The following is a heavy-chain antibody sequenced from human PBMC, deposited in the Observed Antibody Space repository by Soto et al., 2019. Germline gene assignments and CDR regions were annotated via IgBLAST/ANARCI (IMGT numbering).Heavy chain of an antibody. Sequence: EVQLVESGGGLVKPGGSLRLSCAASTFTFSTYSMYWVRQAPGKGLEWVSSISSSSSSIYYADSLRGRFTISRDNAKNSLYLQMNRLRAEDTAMYYCAKDNGYAAATLDYWGQGTPVTVSS. D-gene: IGHD5-12*01. CDR2: ISSSSSSI. CDR3: AKDNGYAAATLDY. CDR1: TFTFSTYS. V-gene: IGHV3-21*01. J-gene: IGHJ4*02.